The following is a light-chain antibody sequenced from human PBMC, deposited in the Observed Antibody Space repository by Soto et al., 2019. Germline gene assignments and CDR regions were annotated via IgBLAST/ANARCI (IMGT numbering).Light chain of an antibody. CDR3: PQYGSSPYT. V-gene: IGKV3-20*01. CDR2: GAS. CDR1: QSVSSSY. J-gene: IGKJ2*01. Sequence: EIVLTQSPGTLSLSPGERATLSCRASQSVSSSYLAWYQQKPGQAPRLLIYGASSRATGIPDRFSGSGSGTYFTLTISTLEPEDFAVYYCPQYGSSPYTFGEGTKLEIK.